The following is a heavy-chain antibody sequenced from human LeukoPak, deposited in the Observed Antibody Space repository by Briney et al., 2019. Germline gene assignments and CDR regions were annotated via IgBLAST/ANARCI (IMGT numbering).Heavy chain of an antibody. J-gene: IGHJ4*02. CDR3: AKSQFDY. V-gene: IGHV3-30*02. Sequence: HPGGSLRLSCAASGFTFTHYGMHWVRQAPGKGLEWVAYIASDGNYKDYGDSVKGRFTISRDNSRNTLYLQMNSLRAEDTAVYYCAKSQFDYWGQGTLVTVSS. CDR2: IASDGNYK. CDR1: GFTFTHYG.